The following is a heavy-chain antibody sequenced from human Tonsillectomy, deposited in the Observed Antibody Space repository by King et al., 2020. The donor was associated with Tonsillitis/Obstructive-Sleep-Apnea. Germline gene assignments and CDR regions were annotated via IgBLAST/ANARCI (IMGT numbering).Heavy chain of an antibody. CDR2: ISYDGSNK. CDR3: ARDGTSHWYFDL. CDR1: GFTFSSYA. V-gene: IGHV3-30*04. Sequence: VQLVESGGGVVQPGRSLRLSCAASGFTFSSYALHWVRQAPGKGLEWVAIISYDGSNKYYADSVKGRFTISRDNSKNTLYLQMNSLRAEDTAMYYCARDGTSHWYFDLWGRGTLVPVSS. J-gene: IGHJ2*01. D-gene: IGHD1-1*01.